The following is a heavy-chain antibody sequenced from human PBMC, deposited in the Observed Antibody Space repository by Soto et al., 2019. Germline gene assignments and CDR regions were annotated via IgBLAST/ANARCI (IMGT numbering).Heavy chain of an antibody. CDR1: GFTFSSYG. CDR2: ISYDGSNK. CDR3: APDPIYAAFDS. V-gene: IGHV3-30*03. D-gene: IGHD3-16*01. Sequence: GGSLRLSCAASGFTFSSYGMHWVRQAPGKGLEWVAVISYDGSNKYYADSVKGRFTISRDNSKNTLYLQMNSLRAEDTAVYYCAPDPIYAAFDSWGQGTMVTVSS. J-gene: IGHJ3*02.